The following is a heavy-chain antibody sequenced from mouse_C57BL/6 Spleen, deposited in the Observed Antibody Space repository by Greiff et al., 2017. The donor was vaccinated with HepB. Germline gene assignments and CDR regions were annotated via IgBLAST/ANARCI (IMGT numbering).Heavy chain of an antibody. CDR3: TPYSNSFAY. V-gene: IGHV14-4*01. Sequence: EVQLQQSGAELVRPGASVKLSCTASGFNIKDDYMHWVKQRPEQGLEWIGWIDPENGDTEYASKFQGKATIPADTSSNTAYLQLSSLTSEDTAVYYCTPYSNSFAYWGQGTLVTVSA. CDR2: IDPENGDT. CDR1: GFNIKDDY. J-gene: IGHJ3*01. D-gene: IGHD2-5*01.